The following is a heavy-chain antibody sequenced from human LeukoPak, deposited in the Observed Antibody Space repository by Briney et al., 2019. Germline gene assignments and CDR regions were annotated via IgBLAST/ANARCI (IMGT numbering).Heavy chain of an antibody. V-gene: IGHV3-30*02. CDR3: APGYSSSWTLDY. J-gene: IGHJ4*02. CDR2: IRDDGSTK. D-gene: IGHD6-13*01. CDR1: GFSFSSYG. Sequence: GGSLRLSCAASGFSFSSYGMHWVRQAPGKGLEWVAFIRDDGSTKYYADSVKGRFPISRDNSTNTLYLQMNSLRADDTAVYYCAPGYSSSWTLDYWGQGTLVTVSS.